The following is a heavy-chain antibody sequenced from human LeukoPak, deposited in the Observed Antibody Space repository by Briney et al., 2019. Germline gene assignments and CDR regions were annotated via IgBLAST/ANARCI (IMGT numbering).Heavy chain of an antibody. CDR1: GFTFSSYS. CDR2: ISSSSSTI. Sequence: QPGGSLRLSCAASGFTFSSYSMNWVRQAPGKGLEWVSYISSSSSTIYYADSVKGRFTISRDNAKNSLYLQMNSLRAEDTAVYYCARSLTVTPFANWGQGTLVTVSS. J-gene: IGHJ4*02. CDR3: ARSLTVTPFAN. V-gene: IGHV3-48*04. D-gene: IGHD4-17*01.